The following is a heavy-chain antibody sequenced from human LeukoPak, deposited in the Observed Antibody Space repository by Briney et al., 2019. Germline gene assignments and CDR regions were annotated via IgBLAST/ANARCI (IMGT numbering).Heavy chain of an antibody. CDR2: INHSGST. CDR1: GGSFSGYY. D-gene: IGHD2-2*01. J-gene: IGHJ4*02. CDR3: ARVPRYCSSTSCYRGRIFDY. Sequence: SETLSLTCAVYGGSFSGYYWSWIRQPPGKGLEWIGEINHSGSTNYNPSLKSRVTISVNTSKNQFSLKLSSVTAADTAVYYCARVPRYCSSTSCYRGRIFDYWGQGTLVTVSS. V-gene: IGHV4-34*01.